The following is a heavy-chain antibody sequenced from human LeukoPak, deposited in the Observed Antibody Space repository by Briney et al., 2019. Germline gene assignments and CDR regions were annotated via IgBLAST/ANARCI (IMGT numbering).Heavy chain of an antibody. J-gene: IGHJ5*02. CDR2: SGSGGGT. CDR3: AKAHSVSAPGCFDP. V-gene: IGHV3-23*01. CDR1: GFIFGNYA. D-gene: IGHD5-18*01. Sequence: PGGSLRLSCAASGFIFGNYAMSWVRQAPGKGLEWVSGSGSGGGTYYANSVKGRFTISRDNSKNTLYLHMNSLRAEDTAIYYCAKAHSVSAPGCFDPWGQGTLVTVSS.